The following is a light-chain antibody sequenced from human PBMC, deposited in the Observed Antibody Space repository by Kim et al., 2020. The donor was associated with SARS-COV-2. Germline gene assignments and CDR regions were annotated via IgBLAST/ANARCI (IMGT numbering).Light chain of an antibody. J-gene: IGLJ3*02. CDR2: DVS. CDR1: SSDVGGYNY. CDR3: SSYTSNSTWV. V-gene: IGLV2-14*03. Sequence: LSQPASVSGSPGQSITISCTGTSSDVGGYNYVSWYQQHPGKAPKLMIYDVSNRPSGVSNRFSGSKSGNTASLTISGLQAEDEAGYYCSSYTSNSTWVFSGGTQLTVL.